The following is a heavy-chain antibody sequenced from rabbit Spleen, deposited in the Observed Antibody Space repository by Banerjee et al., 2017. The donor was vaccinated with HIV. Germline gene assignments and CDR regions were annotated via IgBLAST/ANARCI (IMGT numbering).Heavy chain of an antibody. Sequence: QEQLEESGGGLVKPEGSLTLTCKASGFPFSNKAVMCWVRQAPGKGLEWIACINAVTGKAVYASWAKGRFTFSKTSSTTVTLQMTSLTAADTATYFCARGYSYSYVGVADATDYFNLWGQGTLVTVS. J-gene: IGHJ4*01. V-gene: IGHV1S45*01. CDR3: ARGYSYSYVGVADATDYFNL. D-gene: IGHD6-1*01. CDR1: GFPFSNKAV. CDR2: INAVTGKA.